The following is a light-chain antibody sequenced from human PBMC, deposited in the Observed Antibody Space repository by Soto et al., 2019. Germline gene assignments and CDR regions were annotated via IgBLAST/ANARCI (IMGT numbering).Light chain of an antibody. CDR2: GAS. J-gene: IGKJ5*01. CDR1: QSVRSN. V-gene: IGKV3D-15*01. CDR3: QQYNNWPPIT. Sequence: EIVMTQSPATLSVSPGESATLSCRSSQSVRSNLAWYQQKPGQAPRLLIYGASSRATGIPDRFSGSGSGTEFTLTISSLQSEDFAVYYCQQYNNWPPITFGQGTRLEIK.